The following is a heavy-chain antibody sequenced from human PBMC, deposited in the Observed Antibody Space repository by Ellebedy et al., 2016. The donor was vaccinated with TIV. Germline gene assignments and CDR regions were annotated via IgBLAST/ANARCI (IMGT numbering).Heavy chain of an antibody. J-gene: IGHJ6*02. CDR1: GGSVSSCRHY. CDR2: SYYSGST. D-gene: IGHD5-18*01. V-gene: IGHV4-61*01. CDR3: ARDAWLTLLGGMDV. Sequence: SETLSLXXTVSGGSVSSCRHYLSWIRQPPGKGLEWIGYSYYSGSTNYNPSLKSRVTISVDTSKNQFSLRLSSVTAADTAVYYCARDAWLTLLGGMDVWGQGTTVTVSS.